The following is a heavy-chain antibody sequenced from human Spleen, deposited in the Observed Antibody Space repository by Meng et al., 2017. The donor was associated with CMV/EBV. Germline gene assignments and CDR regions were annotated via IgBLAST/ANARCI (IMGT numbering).Heavy chain of an antibody. CDR3: ASTGGAKLDAFDI. V-gene: IGHV3-74*01. D-gene: IGHD1-26*01. Sequence: GESLKISCAASGFTFSTYWMHWVRQAPGKGLMWVSHISNDGRTTNYADSVKGRFTISRDNAKKTLYLQMESLRAEDTAVYYCASTGGAKLDAFDIWGQGTMVT. J-gene: IGHJ3*02. CDR1: GFTFSTYW. CDR2: ISNDGRTT.